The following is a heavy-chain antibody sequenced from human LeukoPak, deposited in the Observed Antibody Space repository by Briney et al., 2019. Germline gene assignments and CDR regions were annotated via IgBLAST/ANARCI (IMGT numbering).Heavy chain of an antibody. CDR2: IYHSGST. CDR3: ARVWSITMVRGVRGFDY. D-gene: IGHD3-10*01. CDR1: GYSISSGYY. V-gene: IGHV4-38-2*02. Sequence: SETLSLTCTVSGYSISSGYYWGWIRQPPGKGLEWIGSIYHSGSTYYNPSLKSRVTISVDTSKNQFSLKLSSVTAADTAVYYCARVWSITMVRGVRGFDYWGQGTLVTVSS. J-gene: IGHJ4*02.